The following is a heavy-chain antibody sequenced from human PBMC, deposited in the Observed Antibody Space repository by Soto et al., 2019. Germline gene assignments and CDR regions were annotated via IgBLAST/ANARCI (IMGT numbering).Heavy chain of an antibody. V-gene: IGHV3-11*01. Sequence: SLRLSCAASGFTFSDYYMSWIRQAPGKGLEWVSYISSSGSTIYYADSVKGRFTISRDNAKNSLYLQMNSLRAEDTAVYYCARDLLTGSLGFDPWGQGTLVTVSS. D-gene: IGHD3-9*01. CDR3: ARDLLTGSLGFDP. J-gene: IGHJ5*02. CDR1: GFTFSDYY. CDR2: ISSSGSTI.